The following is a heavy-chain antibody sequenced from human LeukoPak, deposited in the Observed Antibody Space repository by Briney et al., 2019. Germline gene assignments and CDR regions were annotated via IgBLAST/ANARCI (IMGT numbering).Heavy chain of an antibody. CDR1: GHIFTAYY. D-gene: IGHD3-22*01. V-gene: IGHV1-2*02. Sequence: ASVKVSCKAFGHIFTAYYMFWVRKAPGQGLEWMGWINPNSGGTNYAPKFQGRVTMARDTSISTAYMELSGLTSDDTAIYFCATYYSDTSARDWGQGTLATVSS. J-gene: IGHJ4*02. CDR3: ATYYSDTSARD. CDR2: INPNSGGT.